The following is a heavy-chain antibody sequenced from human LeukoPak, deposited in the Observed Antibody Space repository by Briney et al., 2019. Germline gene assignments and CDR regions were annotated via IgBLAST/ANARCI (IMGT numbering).Heavy chain of an antibody. V-gene: IGHV3-73*01. CDR3: TSLKYYYYYMDV. J-gene: IGHJ6*03. CDR2: IRSKDNSYAT. Sequence: GGSLRLSCAASGFSFSSYWMSWVRQASGKGLEWVGRIRSKDNSYATAYAASVKGRFTISRDDSKNTAYLQMNSLKAEDTAVYYCTSLKYYYYYMDVWGKGTTVTVSS. CDR1: GFSFSSYW.